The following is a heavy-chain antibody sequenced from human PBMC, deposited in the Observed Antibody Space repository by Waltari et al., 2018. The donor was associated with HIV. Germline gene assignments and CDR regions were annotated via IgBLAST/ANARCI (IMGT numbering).Heavy chain of an antibody. CDR2: IYSGGST. CDR1: GFTVSSNY. V-gene: IGHV3-53*04. CDR3: ARVGSSGYHPLGAFDI. J-gene: IGHJ3*02. D-gene: IGHD3-22*01. Sequence: EVQLVESGGGLVQPGGSLRLSCAASGFTVSSNYMSWVRQAPGKGLEWVSVIYSGGSTYYADSVKGRFTISRHNSKNTLYLQMNSLRAEDTAVYYCARVGSSGYHPLGAFDIWGQGTMVTVSS.